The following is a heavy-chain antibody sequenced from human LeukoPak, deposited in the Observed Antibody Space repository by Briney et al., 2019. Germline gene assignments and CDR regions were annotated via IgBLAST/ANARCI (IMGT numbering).Heavy chain of an antibody. D-gene: IGHD3-9*01. CDR3: ARAEDQGRYFDWLPGFAP. V-gene: IGHV1-69*13. Sequence: ASVKVSCKASGYTFTSYGISWVRQAPGQGLEWMGGVLPIFGTAIYAQKWQGRVTITADESTSTAYMELKSLRSEDTAIYYCARAEDQGRYFDWLPGFAPWGQGTLVIVSS. CDR2: VLPIFGTA. CDR1: GYTFTSYG. J-gene: IGHJ5*02.